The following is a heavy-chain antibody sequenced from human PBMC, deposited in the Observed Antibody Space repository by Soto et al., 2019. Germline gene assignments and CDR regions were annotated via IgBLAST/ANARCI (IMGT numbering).Heavy chain of an antibody. CDR3: ARVLSEDGDYIRYYYYGMDV. Sequence: SVKVSCKASGGTFSSYAISWVRQAPGQGLEWMGGIIPIFGTANYAQKFQGRVTITADESTSTAYMELSSLRSEDTAVYYCARVLSEDGDYIRYYYYGMDVWGQGTTVTVSS. D-gene: IGHD4-17*01. CDR2: IIPIFGTA. J-gene: IGHJ6*02. V-gene: IGHV1-69*13. CDR1: GGTFSSYA.